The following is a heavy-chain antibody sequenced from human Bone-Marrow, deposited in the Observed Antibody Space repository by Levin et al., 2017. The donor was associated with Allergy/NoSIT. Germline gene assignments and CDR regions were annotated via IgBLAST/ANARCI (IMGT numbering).Heavy chain of an antibody. J-gene: IGHJ4*02. CDR3: ARVVRFLESSFDY. CDR1: GYTFTSYG. Sequence: PGESLKISCKASGYTFTSYGISWVRQAPGQGLEWMGWISAYNGNTNYAQKLQGRVTMTTDTSTSTAYMELRSLRSDDTAVYYCARVVRFLESSFDYWGQGTLVTVSS. D-gene: IGHD3-3*01. V-gene: IGHV1-18*01. CDR2: ISAYNGNT.